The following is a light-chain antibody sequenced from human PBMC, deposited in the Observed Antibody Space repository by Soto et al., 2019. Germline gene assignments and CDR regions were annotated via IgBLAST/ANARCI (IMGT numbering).Light chain of an antibody. V-gene: IGKV3-20*01. CDR1: QSVINSF. CDR2: GAS. J-gene: IGKJ1*01. Sequence: EIELTQSQGTLSLSPGERATLSCRASQSVINSFLAWYQQKPGQAPRLLIYGASIRATGIPDRFSGSGSGTDFTLTISRLEPEDFAVCYCQQYDSSPWTFGQGTTVEIK. CDR3: QQYDSSPWT.